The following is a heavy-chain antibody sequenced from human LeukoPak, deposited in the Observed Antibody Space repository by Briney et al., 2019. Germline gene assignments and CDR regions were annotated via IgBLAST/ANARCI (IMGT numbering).Heavy chain of an antibody. D-gene: IGHD6-25*01. CDR2: INPSGGST. Sequence: ASVKVSCKASGYTFTGYYMHWVRQAPGQGLEWMGIINPSGGSTSYAQKFQGRVTMTRDMSTSTVYMELSSLRSEDTAVYYCATPGLAAARSRRGLSFDIWGQGTMVTVSS. V-gene: IGHV1-46*01. CDR3: ATPGLAAARSRRGLSFDI. J-gene: IGHJ3*02. CDR1: GYTFTGYY.